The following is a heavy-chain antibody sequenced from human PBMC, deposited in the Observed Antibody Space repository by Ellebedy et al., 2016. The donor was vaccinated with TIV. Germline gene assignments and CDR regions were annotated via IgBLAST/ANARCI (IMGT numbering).Heavy chain of an antibody. V-gene: IGHV3-53*01. CDR1: GFTVSSNY. D-gene: IGHD6-19*01. Sequence: GESLKISCAASGFTVSSNYMSWVRRAPGQGLGWVSVLYGGGNTDYAEHVEGRFTISRDNSKNTVYLQRNSLRAEDTAVYYCARARGWYGSDGMDVWGEGTTVTVSS. CDR3: ARARGWYGSDGMDV. J-gene: IGHJ6*04. CDR2: LYGGGNT.